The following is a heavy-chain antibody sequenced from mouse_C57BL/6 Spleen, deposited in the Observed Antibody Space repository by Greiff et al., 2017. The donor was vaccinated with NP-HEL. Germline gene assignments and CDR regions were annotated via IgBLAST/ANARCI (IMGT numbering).Heavy chain of an antibody. J-gene: IGHJ3*01. Sequence: EVNVVESGGDLVKPGGSLKLSCAASGFTFSSYGMSWVRQTPDKRLEWVATISSGGSYTYYPDSVKGRFTISRDNAKNTLYLQMSSLKSEDTAMYYCARRYYGSSYETWFAYWGQGTLVTVSA. D-gene: IGHD1-1*01. CDR1: GFTFSSYG. CDR2: ISSGGSYT. V-gene: IGHV5-6*02. CDR3: ARRYYGSSYETWFAY.